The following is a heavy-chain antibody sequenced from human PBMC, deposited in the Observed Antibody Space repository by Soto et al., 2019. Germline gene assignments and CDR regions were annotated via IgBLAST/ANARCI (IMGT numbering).Heavy chain of an antibody. CDR2: IIPILGIA. V-gene: IGHV1-69*02. Sequence: QVQLVQSGAEVKKPGSSVKVSCKASGGTFSSYTISWVRQAPGQGLEWMGRIIPILGIANYAQKFQGRVTXTXDIXTSTAYMELSSLRSEDTAVYYCASQLSKWNNWFDPWGQGTLVTVSS. CDR3: ASQLSKWNNWFDP. J-gene: IGHJ5*02. CDR1: GGTFSSYT. D-gene: IGHD2-2*01.